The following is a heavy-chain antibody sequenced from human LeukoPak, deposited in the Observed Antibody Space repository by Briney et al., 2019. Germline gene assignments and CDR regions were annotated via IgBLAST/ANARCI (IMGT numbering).Heavy chain of an antibody. J-gene: IGHJ3*02. CDR1: GYTFTGYY. CDR2: IYPNSGGT. CDR3: AREIPSTIDGFDI. V-gene: IGHV1-2*06. Sequence: GASVKVSCKASGYTFTGYYMHWVRQAPGQGLGWMGPIYPNSGGTQYAQKFQGRVTMTRDTSITTAYMELSSMRSDDTAVYYCAREIPSTIDGFDIWGQETVVTVSS. D-gene: IGHD1-14*01.